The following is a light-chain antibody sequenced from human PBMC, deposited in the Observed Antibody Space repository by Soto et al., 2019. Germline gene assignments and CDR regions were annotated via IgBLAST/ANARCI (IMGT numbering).Light chain of an antibody. CDR3: GTWDSSLRVVV. J-gene: IGLJ2*01. CDR2: DNH. Sequence: QAVVTQPPSVSAASGQKVIISCSGSSSNIGDNFVSWYHHVPGTAPKLLIYDNHKRSSGIPDRFSGSKSGTSATLAITGLQTGDEADYYCGTWDSSLRVVVLGGGTKLTVL. CDR1: SSNIGDNF. V-gene: IGLV1-51*01.